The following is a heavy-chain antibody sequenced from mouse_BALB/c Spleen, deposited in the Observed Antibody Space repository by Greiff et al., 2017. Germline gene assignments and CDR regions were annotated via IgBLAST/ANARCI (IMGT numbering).Heavy chain of an antibody. D-gene: IGHD1-2*01. V-gene: IGHV1-14*01. CDR2: INPYNDGT. Sequence: VQLKESGPELVKPGASVKMSCKASGYTFTSYVMHWVKQKPGQGLEWIGYINPYNDGTKYNEKFKGKATLTSDKSSSTAYMELSSLTSEDSAVYYCARYGYVGYFDVWGAGTTVTVSS. CDR3: ARYGYVGYFDV. CDR1: GYTFTSYV. J-gene: IGHJ1*01.